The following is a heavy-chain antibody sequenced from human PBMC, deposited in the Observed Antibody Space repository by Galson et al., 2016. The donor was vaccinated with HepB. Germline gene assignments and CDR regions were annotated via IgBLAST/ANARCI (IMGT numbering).Heavy chain of an antibody. CDR1: GDSVSSKRAA. CDR2: TYHTSNWYS. V-gene: IGHV6-1*01. CDR3: ARGHLVVPLSFYFDY. J-gene: IGHJ4*02. D-gene: IGHD2-15*01. Sequence: CAISGDSVSSKRAAWNWIRHSPSRGLEWLGRTYHTSNWYSDYAVSVKSRITINPDTSKNQLSMQLNSVTPEDTAVYYCARGHLVVPLSFYFDYWGQGSLVTVSS.